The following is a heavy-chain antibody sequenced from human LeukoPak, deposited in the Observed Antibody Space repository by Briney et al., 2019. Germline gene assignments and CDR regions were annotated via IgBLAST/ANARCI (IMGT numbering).Heavy chain of an antibody. CDR3: ARARGKVVATTFDY. Sequence: GGSLRLSCAASGFAFSDYYMSWIRQAPGKGLEWLSYISSSGSTIYYADSVKGRFTISRDNAKNSLYLQMNSLRAEDTAVYYCARARGKVVATTFDYWGQGTLVTVSS. J-gene: IGHJ4*02. D-gene: IGHD5-12*01. CDR2: ISSSGSTI. CDR1: GFAFSDYY. V-gene: IGHV3-11*01.